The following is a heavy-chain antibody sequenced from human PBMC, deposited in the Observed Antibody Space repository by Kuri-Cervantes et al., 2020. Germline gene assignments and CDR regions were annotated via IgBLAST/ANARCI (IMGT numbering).Heavy chain of an antibody. V-gene: IGHV4-59*12. D-gene: IGHD5-18*01. CDR1: GDSFSNDY. CDR3: ARLVYSYGKNWFDP. CDR2: VYYDGST. J-gene: IGHJ5*02. Sequence: SETLSLTCTVSGDSFSNDYWSWIRQSPGKGLEWIGYVYYDGSTNYNPSLKSRATISVDTSKNQFSLNLDSVTAADMAVYYCARLVYSYGKNWFDPWGQGTLVTVSS.